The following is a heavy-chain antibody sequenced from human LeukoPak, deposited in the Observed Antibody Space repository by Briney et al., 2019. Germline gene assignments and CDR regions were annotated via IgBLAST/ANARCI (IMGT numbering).Heavy chain of an antibody. V-gene: IGHV3-64D*06. CDR3: ARDMSGTYSFDY. Sequence: GGSLRLSCSASGFTLFWHVMHWVRQAPGKQLEYVSFIHHNGDITSYADSVRGRFTVSRDNSKNTLFLDLTSLRTDDTAVYYCARDMSGTYSFDYWGQGTLVTVSS. J-gene: IGHJ4*02. D-gene: IGHD1-26*01. CDR1: GFTLFWHV. CDR2: IHHNGDIT.